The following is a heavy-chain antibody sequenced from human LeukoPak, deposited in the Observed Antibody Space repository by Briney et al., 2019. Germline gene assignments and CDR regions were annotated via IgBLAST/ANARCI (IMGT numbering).Heavy chain of an antibody. D-gene: IGHD2-8*02. V-gene: IGHV4-59*10. Sequence: SETLSLTCAVYGGSFSSYYWSWIRQPAGKGLEWIGRIYTSGSTNYNPSLKSRVTMSVDTSNNQFSLRLSSVTAADTALYYCGRVSCTDSRCSSHYYIDVWGTGTTVTVSS. CDR2: IYTSGST. CDR1: GGSFSSYY. J-gene: IGHJ6*03. CDR3: GRVSCTDSRCSSHYYIDV.